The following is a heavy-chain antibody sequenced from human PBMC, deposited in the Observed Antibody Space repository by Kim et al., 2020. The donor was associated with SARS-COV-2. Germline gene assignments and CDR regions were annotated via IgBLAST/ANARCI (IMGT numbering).Heavy chain of an antibody. CDR2: ISYDGSNK. V-gene: IGHV3-30-3*01. D-gene: IGHD2-15*01. J-gene: IGHJ4*02. Sequence: GGSLRLSCAASGFTFSSYAMHWVRQAPGKGLEWVAVISYDGSNKYYADSVKGRFTISRDNSKNTLYLQMNSLRAEDTAVYYCARGTFGYGLVVVEVDYWGQGTLVTVSS. CDR1: GFTFSSYA. CDR3: ARGTFGYGLVVVEVDY.